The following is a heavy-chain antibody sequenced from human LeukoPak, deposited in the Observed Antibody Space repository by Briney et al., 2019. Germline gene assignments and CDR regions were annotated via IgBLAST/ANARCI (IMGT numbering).Heavy chain of an antibody. J-gene: IGHJ4*02. Sequence: GGSLRLSCAASGFTFSSHTMNWVRQAPVKGLEWVSSISGSSNYIYYADSVKGRFTTSRDNAKNSLYLQMNSLRVEDTAVYYCARDYGPTDYWGQGTLVTVSS. CDR2: ISGSSNYI. V-gene: IGHV3-21*01. CDR1: GFTFSSHT. D-gene: IGHD3-10*01. CDR3: ARDYGPTDY.